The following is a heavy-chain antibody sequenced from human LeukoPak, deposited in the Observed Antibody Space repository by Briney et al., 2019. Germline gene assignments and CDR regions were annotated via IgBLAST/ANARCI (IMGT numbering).Heavy chain of an antibody. V-gene: IGHV4-61*02. Sequence: SETLSLTCTVSGGSISSGTYYWSWIRQPAGKGLEWIGRIYTSGSTNYNPSLKSRITISVDTSKNQFSLKLSSVTAADTAVYYCARGRDGYNFLNRGEYYYFDYWGQGTLVTVSS. CDR2: IYTSGST. J-gene: IGHJ4*02. CDR1: GGSISSGTYY. CDR3: ARGRDGYNFLNRGEYYYFDY. D-gene: IGHD5-24*01.